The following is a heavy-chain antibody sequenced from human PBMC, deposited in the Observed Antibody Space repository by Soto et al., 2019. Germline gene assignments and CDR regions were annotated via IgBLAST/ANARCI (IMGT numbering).Heavy chain of an antibody. J-gene: IGHJ4*02. Sequence: QITLKESGPTLVRPTQTLTLTCTFSGFSLSSSGVGVGGIRQPPGKALEWLALFYWDDDKRYSPSLKSRLTITKDTSKNQVVLTLTKLDTVDTATYYCARGGWTTYYSPFFDYWGQGTLVTVSS. D-gene: IGHD3-10*01. CDR2: FYWDDDK. CDR3: ARGGWTTYYSPFFDY. CDR1: GFSLSSSGVG. V-gene: IGHV2-5*02.